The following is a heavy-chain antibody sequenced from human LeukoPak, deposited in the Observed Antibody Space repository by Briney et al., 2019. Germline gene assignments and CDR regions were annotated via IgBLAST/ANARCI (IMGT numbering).Heavy chain of an antibody. CDR1: GDSISSGTHY. J-gene: IGHJ4*02. CDR2: IYMSGST. CDR3: AGDDGGVHDY. V-gene: IGHV4-61*02. Sequence: PSQTLSLTCTVSGDSISSGTHYWSWTRQPAGKGLEWIGRIYMSGSTNYNPSLKSRVTISVDTPKNQFSLKLSSVTVADTAVYYCAGDDGGVHDYWGQGTLVTVSS. D-gene: IGHD3-16*01.